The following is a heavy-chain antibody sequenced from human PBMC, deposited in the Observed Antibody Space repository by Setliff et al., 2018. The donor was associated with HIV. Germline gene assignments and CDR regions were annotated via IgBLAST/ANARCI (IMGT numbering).Heavy chain of an antibody. CDR3: ARLSGDYYYFDY. D-gene: IGHD2-21*02. Sequence: PSETLSLTCNVSGGSISSYYWSWIRQPPGKGLEWIGEINHSGSTNYNPSLKSRVTISVDTSKNQFSLKLTSVTAADTAVYYCARLSGDYYYFDYWGQGTLVTVSS. V-gene: IGHV4-59*08. J-gene: IGHJ4*02. CDR1: GGSISSYY. CDR2: INHSGST.